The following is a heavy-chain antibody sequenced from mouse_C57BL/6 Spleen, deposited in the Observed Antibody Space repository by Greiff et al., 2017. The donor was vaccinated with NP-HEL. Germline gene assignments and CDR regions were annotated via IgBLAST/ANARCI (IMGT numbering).Heavy chain of an antibody. J-gene: IGHJ2*01. CDR1: GYAFSSSW. Sequence: VKLMESGPELVKPGASVKISCKASGYAFSSSWMNWVKQRPGKGLEWIGRIYPGDGDTNYNGKFKGKATLTADKSSSTAYMQLSSLTSEDSAVYFCARWLDYWGQGTTLTVSS. CDR2: IYPGDGDT. D-gene: IGHD2-2*01. V-gene: IGHV1-82*01. CDR3: ARWLDY.